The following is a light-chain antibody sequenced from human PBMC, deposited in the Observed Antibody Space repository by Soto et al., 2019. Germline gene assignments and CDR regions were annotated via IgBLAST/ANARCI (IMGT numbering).Light chain of an antibody. CDR2: SAS. J-gene: IGKJ5*01. V-gene: IGKV3-11*01. CDR1: RSISTN. CDR3: QQRSNWPPIT. Sequence: DIVMTQSPLSLSVTLGQPATLSCRASRSISTNVAWYQHKPGQPPRLLIYSASIRAAGIPARFSGSGSGTDFTLTINSLEPEDFAVYYCQQRSNWPPITLGQGTRLEI.